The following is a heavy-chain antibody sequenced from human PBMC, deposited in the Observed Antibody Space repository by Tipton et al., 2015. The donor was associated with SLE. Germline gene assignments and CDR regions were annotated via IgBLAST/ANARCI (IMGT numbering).Heavy chain of an antibody. CDR2: INQDGSEK. D-gene: IGHD3-10*01. CDR3: SDGHYYFDY. Sequence: SLRLSCAASGFSFSSYWMNWVRQAPGKGLEWVANINQDGSEKYYVDSVKGRFTISRDNAKNSLYLQMHSLRAEDTAVYYCSDGHYYFDYWGQGALVTVSS. CDR1: GFSFSSYW. V-gene: IGHV3-7*01. J-gene: IGHJ4*02.